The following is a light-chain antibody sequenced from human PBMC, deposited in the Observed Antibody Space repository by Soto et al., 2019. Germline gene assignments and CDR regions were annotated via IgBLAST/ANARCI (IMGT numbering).Light chain of an antibody. CDR3: SSYTARSTWV. V-gene: IGLV2-14*01. J-gene: IGLJ3*02. CDR1: SSDVGGYNY. Sequence: QSALTQPASVSGSPGQSITISCIGTSSDVGGYNYVSWYQQHPGTSPKLIIYEVSNRPSGVSNRFSGSKSGNTASLIISGLRAEDEGEYYCSSYTARSTWVFGGGTKVTVL. CDR2: EVS.